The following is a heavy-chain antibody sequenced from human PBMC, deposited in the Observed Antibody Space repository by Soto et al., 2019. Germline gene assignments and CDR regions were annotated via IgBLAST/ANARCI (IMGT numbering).Heavy chain of an antibody. D-gene: IGHD2-15*01. CDR2: IYYSGST. Sequence: PSWSPSLTCTVSGRSISSSSYYWGWIRQPPGKGLEWIGSIYYSGSTYYNPSLKSRVTISVDTSKNQFSLKLSSVTAADTAVYYCARHTPAISISDHWGQGTLVTVSS. J-gene: IGHJ4*02. V-gene: IGHV4-39*01. CDR3: ARHTPAISISDH. CDR1: GRSISSSSYY.